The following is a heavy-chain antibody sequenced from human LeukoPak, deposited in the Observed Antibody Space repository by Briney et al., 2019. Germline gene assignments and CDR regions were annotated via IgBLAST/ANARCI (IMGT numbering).Heavy chain of an antibody. CDR3: ARDIGIAVAGTDY. J-gene: IGHJ4*02. V-gene: IGHV1-2*02. Sequence: SVRVSCKASGYTFTGYYMHWVRQAPGQGLEWMGWINPNSGGTNYAQKFQGRVTMTRDTSISTAYMELSRLRSDDTAMYYCARDIGIAVAGTDYWGQGTLVTVSS. CDR1: GYTFTGYY. D-gene: IGHD6-19*01. CDR2: INPNSGGT.